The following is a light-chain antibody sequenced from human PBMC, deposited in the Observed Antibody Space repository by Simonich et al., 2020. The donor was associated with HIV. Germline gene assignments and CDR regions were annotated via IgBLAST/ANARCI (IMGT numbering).Light chain of an antibody. CDR3: QQRRNWPPIT. CDR1: QSVSVY. CDR2: DAS. J-gene: IGKJ5*01. Sequence: EVVLTQSPATLSLSPGERATLSCRASQSVSVYLAWYQQRPGQAPRLLIYDASNRATCAPARFSGSGSGTDFTLTISSLEPEDFAVYYCQQRRNWPPITFGQGTRLEIK. V-gene: IGKV3-11*01.